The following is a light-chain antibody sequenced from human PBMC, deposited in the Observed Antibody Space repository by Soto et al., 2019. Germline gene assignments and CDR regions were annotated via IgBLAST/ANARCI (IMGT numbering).Light chain of an antibody. J-gene: IGKJ3*01. CDR1: QGIGSF. Sequence: IQLTQSPSSLSASEGDRVTITCRASQGIGSFLAWYQQKPGKAPKLLIYGASTLQSGVPSRFSGSGSGTDFTLTIGSLQPEDFATYYCQQLNSFPIPFGPGTKVDIK. CDR3: QQLNSFPIP. CDR2: GAS. V-gene: IGKV1-9*01.